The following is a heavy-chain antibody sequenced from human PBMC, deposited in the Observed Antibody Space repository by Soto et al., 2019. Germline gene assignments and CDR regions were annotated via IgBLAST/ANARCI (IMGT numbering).Heavy chain of an antibody. J-gene: IGHJ4*01. V-gene: IGHV3-23*01. Sequence: GGSLRLSCAASGFTFSSYSMSWVRQAPGKGLEWVSGFRSGGDDDTTYYADSVRGRFTISRDNSKNTLFLQMNSLRAEDTAIYCCVKRVNSGSASQFFAYWGHRTLVTVSS. CDR1: GFTFSSYS. CDR2: FRSGGDDDTT. CDR3: VKRVNSGSASQFFAY. D-gene: IGHD3-10*01.